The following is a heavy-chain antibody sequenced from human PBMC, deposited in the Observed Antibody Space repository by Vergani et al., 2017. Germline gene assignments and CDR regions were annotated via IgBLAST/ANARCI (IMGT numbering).Heavy chain of an antibody. D-gene: IGHD6-19*01. CDR1: GGSISSGGYY. J-gene: IGHJ4*02. V-gene: IGHV4-31*03. CDR3: ARGIAVAGYFDY. CDR2: IYYSGST. Sequence: QVQLQQWGAGLLKPSETLSLTCTVSGGSISSGGYYWSWIRQHPGKGLEWIGYIYYSGSTYYNPSLKSRVTISVDTSKNQFSLKLSSVTAADTAVYYCARGIAVAGYFDYWGQGTLVTVSS.